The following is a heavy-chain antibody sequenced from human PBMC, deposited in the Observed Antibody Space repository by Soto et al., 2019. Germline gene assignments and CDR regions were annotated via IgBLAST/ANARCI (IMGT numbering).Heavy chain of an antibody. CDR2: INPNSGGT. Sequence: GASVKVSCKASGYTFTGYYMHWVRQAPGQGLEWMGWINPNSGGTNYAQKFQGWVTMTRDTSISTAYMELSRLRSDDTAVYYCAKFSMTGKFARPYHYWGQGTLVTVPS. J-gene: IGHJ4*02. CDR1: GYTFTGYY. V-gene: IGHV1-2*04. CDR3: AKFSMTGKFARPYHY. D-gene: IGHD3-22*01.